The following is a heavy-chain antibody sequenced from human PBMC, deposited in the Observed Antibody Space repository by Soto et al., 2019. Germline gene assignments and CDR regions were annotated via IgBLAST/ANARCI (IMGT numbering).Heavy chain of an antibody. J-gene: IGHJ4*02. CDR1: GGSFTGYY. CDR2: IKDGGST. D-gene: IGHD2-15*01. CDR3: ARGQEGVVATH. Sequence: QVQLQQWGAGLLKPSETLSLTCAVNGGSFTGYYWSWVRQPPGKGLEWIGEIKDGGSTNYSPSIRSRVTISADTSKQQFSLKVTSVTAADTAVYYCARGQEGVVATHWDQGTLVTVSS. V-gene: IGHV4-34*01.